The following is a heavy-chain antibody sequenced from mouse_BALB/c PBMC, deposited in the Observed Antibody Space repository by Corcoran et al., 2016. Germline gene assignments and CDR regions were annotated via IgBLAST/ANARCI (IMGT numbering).Heavy chain of an antibody. CDR3: AGKEYYFDY. V-gene: IGHV9-3-1*01. CDR1: GYTFTNYG. Sequence: QIQLVQSGPELKKPGETVKISCKASGYTFTNYGMNWVKQAPGKGLKWMGWINTYTGEPTYADDFKGRFAFSLETSASTAYLQINNLKNEDTATYFCAGKEYYFDYWGQGTTLTVSS. J-gene: IGHJ2*01. CDR2: INTYTGEP.